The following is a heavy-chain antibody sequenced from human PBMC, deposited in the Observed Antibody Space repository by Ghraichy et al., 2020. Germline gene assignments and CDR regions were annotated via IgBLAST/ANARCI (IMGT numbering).Heavy chain of an antibody. CDR2: IKEDGSDK. D-gene: IGHD6-19*01. CDR3: ASRRVVAGRYHAFDI. V-gene: IGHV3-7*03. Sequence: GGSLRLSCAASGFTFSNFWMDWVRQAPGRGLGWVANIKEDGSDKYYVDSVRGRFTISRDNAKNSLYLQMNSLRAEDTAVYYCASRRVVAGRYHAFDIWGQGTMVTVSS. CDR1: GFTFSNFW. J-gene: IGHJ3*02.